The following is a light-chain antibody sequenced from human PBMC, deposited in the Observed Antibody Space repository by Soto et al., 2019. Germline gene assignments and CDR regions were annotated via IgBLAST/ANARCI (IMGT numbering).Light chain of an antibody. CDR2: EVN. Sequence: QSVLTQPPSASGSPGQSVAISCTGTSSDVGGYNYVSWYQQHPGKAPKLMIYEVNKRPSGVPDRFSGSKSGNTASLTVSGLQAEDEADYYCTSYKSSITYVFGTRTKVTVL. V-gene: IGLV2-8*01. J-gene: IGLJ1*01. CDR1: SSDVGGYNY. CDR3: TSYKSSITYV.